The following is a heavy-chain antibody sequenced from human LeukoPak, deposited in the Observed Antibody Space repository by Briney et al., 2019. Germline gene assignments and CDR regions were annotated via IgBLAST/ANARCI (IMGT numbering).Heavy chain of an antibody. CDR3: AKDGTPAVYYGSGSYYDAFDI. J-gene: IGHJ3*02. V-gene: IGHV3-30*18. D-gene: IGHD3-10*01. CDR1: GFTFSSYG. Sequence: PGGSLRLSCAASGFTFSSYGMHWVRQAPGKGLEWVAVISYDGSNKYYADSVKGRFTISRDNSKNTLYLQMNSLRAEDTAVYYCAKDGTPAVYYGSGSYYDAFDIWGQGTMVTVSS. CDR2: ISYDGSNK.